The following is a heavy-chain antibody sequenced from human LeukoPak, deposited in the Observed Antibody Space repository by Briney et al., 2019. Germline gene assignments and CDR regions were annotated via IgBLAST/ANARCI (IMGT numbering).Heavy chain of an antibody. V-gene: IGHV4-59*07. Sequence: SDTLPLTCTVSGGSLSNYYWSWIRQPPGKGLEWIGYIYYSGSPTYNPSLRSRVTISVDTSKNQFSLKLSSVTAADTAVYYCARVFYYGSGTFDLWGRGTLVTVSS. J-gene: IGHJ2*01. CDR3: ARVFYYGSGTFDL. CDR2: IYYSGSP. D-gene: IGHD3-10*01. CDR1: GGSLSNYY.